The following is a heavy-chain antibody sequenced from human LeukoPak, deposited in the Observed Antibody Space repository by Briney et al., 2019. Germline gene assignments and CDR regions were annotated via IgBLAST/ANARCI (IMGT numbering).Heavy chain of an antibody. J-gene: IGHJ4*02. Sequence: ASVKVSCKASGYTFTGYYMHWVRQAPGQGLEWMGWTNPNSGGTNYAQKFQGRVTMTRDTSISTAYMELSRLRSDDTAVYYCARDGVRQWLSHNFDYWGQGTLVTVSS. CDR3: ARDGVRQWLSHNFDY. CDR1: GYTFTGYY. CDR2: TNPNSGGT. V-gene: IGHV1-2*02. D-gene: IGHD6-19*01.